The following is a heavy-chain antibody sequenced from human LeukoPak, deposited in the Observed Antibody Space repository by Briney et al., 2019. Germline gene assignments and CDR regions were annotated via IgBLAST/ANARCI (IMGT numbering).Heavy chain of an antibody. D-gene: IGHD2-15*01. V-gene: IGHV3-23*01. CDR3: AKAGAVVVVVAKFFDY. CDR1: GFIFSSYA. Sequence: GGSLRLSCAASGFIFSSYAMSWVRQAPGKGLEWVSAISGSGDSTNYADSVKGRFTISRDNSKNTLYLQMNSLRAEDTAVYYCAKAGAVVVVVAKFFDYWGQGTLVTVSS. J-gene: IGHJ4*02. CDR2: ISGSGDST.